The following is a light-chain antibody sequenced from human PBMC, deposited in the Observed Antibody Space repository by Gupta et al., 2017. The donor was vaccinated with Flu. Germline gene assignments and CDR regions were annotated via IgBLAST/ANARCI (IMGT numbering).Light chain of an antibody. CDR1: NIGSNS. Sequence: SYVLSQPPPASVAPGKPARITCGGNNIGSNSVHWYQQKPGQAPVLFVYDDIDRPAGIPERFSGSNSGNTATLTISRVEDGEEADYYCQVWDSSSDYVFETGTKVTVL. CDR3: QVWDSSSDYV. V-gene: IGLV3-21*03. CDR2: DDI. J-gene: IGLJ1*01.